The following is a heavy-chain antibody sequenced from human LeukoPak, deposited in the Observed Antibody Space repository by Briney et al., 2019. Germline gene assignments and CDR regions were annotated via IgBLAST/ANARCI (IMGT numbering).Heavy chain of an antibody. D-gene: IGHD3-22*01. Sequence: GGSLRLSCAASGFSFSSYCMHWVRQAPGQGLEWVAFIRNDGSDKYYADSVRGRFTISRDNSKNSLHVQMNSLRVEDTGVYYCAKDLEAGTSGYSLDYWGQGTLVSVSS. CDR3: AKDLEAGTSGYSLDY. CDR2: IRNDGSDK. CDR1: GFSFSSYC. V-gene: IGHV3-30*02. J-gene: IGHJ4*02.